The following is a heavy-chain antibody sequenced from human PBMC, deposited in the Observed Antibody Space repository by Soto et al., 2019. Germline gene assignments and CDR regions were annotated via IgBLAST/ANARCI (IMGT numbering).Heavy chain of an antibody. CDR1: GFTFNNYA. CDR2: ISGTGGST. J-gene: IGHJ3*02. D-gene: IGHD7-27*01. Sequence: GGSLRLSCAASGFTFNNYALNWVRQAPGKGLEWVSSISGTGGSTFYAGSAKGRFTISRDNSKNTLFLQMTSLRAEDTAVYYCGKGNSKWGTGDAFDIWGQGTMVTASS. V-gene: IGHV3-23*01. CDR3: GKGNSKWGTGDAFDI.